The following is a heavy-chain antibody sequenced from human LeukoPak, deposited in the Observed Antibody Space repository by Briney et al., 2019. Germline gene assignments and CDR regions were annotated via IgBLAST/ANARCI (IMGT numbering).Heavy chain of an antibody. CDR1: GFTFSDYY. Sequence: GGSLTLSCAASGFTFSDYYRSWIRQAPGKGLEWVSYISSSGSTIYYPDLVRGRFTISRDNAKNSPYLQRNSLRADDTVVYCSAELGITMIGGGWGKGTTVTVSS. V-gene: IGHV3-11*04. J-gene: IGHJ6*04. CDR2: ISSSGSTI. CDR3: AELGITMIGGG. D-gene: IGHD3-10*02.